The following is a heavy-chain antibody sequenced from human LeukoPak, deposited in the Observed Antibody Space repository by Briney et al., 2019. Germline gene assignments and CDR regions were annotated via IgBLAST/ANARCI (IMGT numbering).Heavy chain of an antibody. Sequence: GGSLRLSCAASGFTFSNYWMHWVRQAPGKGLVWVSRIKTDGSSTSYADSVKGRFTISRDNAKNTLYLQMNSLRAEDTAVYYCAREAAAFDLWGRGTLVTVSS. V-gene: IGHV3-74*01. J-gene: IGHJ2*01. D-gene: IGHD6-13*01. CDR1: GFTFSNYW. CDR3: AREAAAFDL. CDR2: IKTDGSST.